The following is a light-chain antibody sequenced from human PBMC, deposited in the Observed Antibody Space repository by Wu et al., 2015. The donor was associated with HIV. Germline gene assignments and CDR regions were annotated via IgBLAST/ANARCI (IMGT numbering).Light chain of an antibody. CDR2: GVS. Sequence: EIVMTQSPATLSVSPGERATLSCRASQSVSGNLAWYQQKPGQAPSLLIFGVSNRATGVPARFSGSGSGTEFTLTISSLQSEDFAVYFCQHYNNLPLTFGGGTKVEIK. CDR1: QSVSGN. J-gene: IGKJ4*01. V-gene: IGKV3-15*01. CDR3: QHYNNLPLT.